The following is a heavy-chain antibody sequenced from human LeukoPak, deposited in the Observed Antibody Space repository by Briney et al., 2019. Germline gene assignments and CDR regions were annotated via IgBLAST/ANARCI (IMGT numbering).Heavy chain of an antibody. CDR1: GGSISSRSYY. CDR2: IYYSGSA. V-gene: IGHV4-39*01. CDR3: ASFYCSGGSCYQYYYYYYMDV. Sequence: SETLSLTCTVSGGSISSRSYYWGWIRQPPGKGLEWIGIIYYSGSAYSNPSLRSRVTISVDTSKNQFSLKLSSVTAADTAVYYCASFYCSGGSCYQYYYYYYMDVWGKGTTVTISS. J-gene: IGHJ6*03. D-gene: IGHD2-15*01.